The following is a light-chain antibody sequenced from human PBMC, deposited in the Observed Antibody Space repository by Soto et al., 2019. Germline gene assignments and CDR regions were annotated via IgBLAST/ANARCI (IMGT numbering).Light chain of an antibody. CDR3: QQHGSYPRT. Sequence: DIQMTQSPSTLSASVGDRVTITCRASQSIGTSLAWYQQRPGKAPKLLIYLASNLEVGVPSRFSGSGSGTEFTLALSSPQPDDFANYYRQQHGSYPRTLGQGTKVEI. V-gene: IGKV1-5*03. CDR1: QSIGTS. J-gene: IGKJ1*01. CDR2: LAS.